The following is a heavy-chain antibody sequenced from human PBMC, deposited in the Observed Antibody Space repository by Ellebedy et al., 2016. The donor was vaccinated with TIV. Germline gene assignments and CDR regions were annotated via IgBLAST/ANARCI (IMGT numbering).Heavy chain of an antibody. V-gene: IGHV1-2*02. CDR2: ISPDSGGT. D-gene: IGHD4/OR15-4a*01. J-gene: IGHJ6*02. Sequence: ASVKVSCKASGYTFTDYYMHWVRQAPGQGLEWMGWISPDSGGTNFAQKFQGRVTMTRDTSINTAYMDLSRLESDDTAGYYCARVLRATSGMDVWGQGTTVTVS. CDR3: ARVLRATSGMDV. CDR1: GYTFTDYY.